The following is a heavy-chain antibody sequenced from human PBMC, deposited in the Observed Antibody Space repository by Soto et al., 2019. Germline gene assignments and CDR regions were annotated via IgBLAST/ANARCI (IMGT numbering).Heavy chain of an antibody. CDR1: GGSISSGGYY. CDR3: ATNHPRKGGHYFDY. CDR2: IYYSGST. V-gene: IGHV4-31*03. J-gene: IGHJ4*02. D-gene: IGHD1-26*01. Sequence: PSETLSLTCPVSGGSISSGGYYWSWIRQHPGKGLEWIGYIYYSGSTYYNPSLKSRVTISVDTSKNQFSLKLSSVTAEDTAVYYCATNHPRKGGHYFDYWGQGTLVTVSS.